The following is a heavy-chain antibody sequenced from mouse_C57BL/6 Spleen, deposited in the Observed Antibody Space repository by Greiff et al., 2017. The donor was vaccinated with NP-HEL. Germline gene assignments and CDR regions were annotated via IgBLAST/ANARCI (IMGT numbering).Heavy chain of an antibody. J-gene: IGHJ2*01. Sequence: EVQLQQSGPELVKPGASVKISCKASGYTFTDYYMNWVKQSHGKSLEWIGDINPNNGGTSYNQKFKGKATLTVDKSSSTAYMELRSLTSEDSAVYYCARPGLYYWGQGTTLTVSS. V-gene: IGHV1-26*01. CDR1: GYTFTDYY. CDR3: ARPGLYY. D-gene: IGHD3-3*01. CDR2: INPNNGGT.